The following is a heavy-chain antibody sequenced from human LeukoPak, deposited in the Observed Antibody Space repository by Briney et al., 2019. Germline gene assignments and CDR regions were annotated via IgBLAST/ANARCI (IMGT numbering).Heavy chain of an antibody. CDR1: GFTVSSNY. D-gene: IGHD5-18*01. V-gene: IGHV3-66*01. CDR2: IYSGGST. Sequence: PGGSLRLSCAASGFTVSSNYMSWVRQAPGKGLEWVSVIYSGGSTYYADSVKGRFTIPRDNSKNTLYLQMNSLRAEDTAVYYCAREGLTDTAMMTPVGYWGQGTLVTVSS. CDR3: AREGLTDTAMMTPVGY. J-gene: IGHJ4*02.